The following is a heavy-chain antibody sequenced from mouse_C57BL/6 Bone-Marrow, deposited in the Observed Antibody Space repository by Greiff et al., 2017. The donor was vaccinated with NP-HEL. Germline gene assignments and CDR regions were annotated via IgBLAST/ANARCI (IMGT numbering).Heavy chain of an antibody. D-gene: IGHD1-1*01. CDR3: TWPDYYGSSYEYFDV. CDR2: IDPENGDT. J-gene: IGHJ1*03. V-gene: IGHV14-4*01. CDR1: GFNIKDDY. Sequence: VQLQQSGAELVRPGASVKLSCTASGFNIKDDYMHWVKQRPEQGLEWIGWIDPENGDTEYASKVQGKATITADTSSNTAYLQLSSLTSEDTAVYYCTWPDYYGSSYEYFDVWGTGTTVTVSS.